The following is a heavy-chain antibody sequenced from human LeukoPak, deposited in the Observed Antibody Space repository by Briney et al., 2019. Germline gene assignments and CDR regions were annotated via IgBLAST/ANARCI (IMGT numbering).Heavy chain of an antibody. CDR1: GYSFTNYG. CDR2: ISPYNGNT. Sequence: GASVKVSCKASGYSFTNYGVTWMRRAPGQGLEWMGWISPYNGNTNYAQNLQGRVTMTSDKSTSIVYMELASLRSDDTAVYYCARTIYSGGSSAFDYWGQGTLVTVSS. D-gene: IGHD1-26*01. J-gene: IGHJ4*02. V-gene: IGHV1-18*01. CDR3: ARTIYSGGSSAFDY.